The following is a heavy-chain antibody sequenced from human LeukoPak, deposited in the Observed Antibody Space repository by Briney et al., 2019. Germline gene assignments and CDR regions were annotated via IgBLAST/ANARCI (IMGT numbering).Heavy chain of an antibody. CDR2: ISGSGGST. CDR1: GFTFSSYA. D-gene: IGHD2-2*02. V-gene: IGHV3-23*01. J-gene: IGHJ4*02. CDR3: AKDLGYCSSTSCYTIDY. Sequence: GGSLRLSCAASGFTFSSYAMSWVRQAPGKGLEWVSAISGSGGSTYYADSVKGRFTISRDNAQNSLYLQMNSLRAEDTAVYYCAKDLGYCSSTSCYTIDYWGQGTLVTVSS.